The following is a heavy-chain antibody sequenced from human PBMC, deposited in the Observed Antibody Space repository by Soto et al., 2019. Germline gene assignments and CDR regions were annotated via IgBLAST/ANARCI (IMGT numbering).Heavy chain of an antibody. CDR3: TRATFGVGMDL. Sequence: GGSLRLSCAAFGFTYNSYDMIWVRQVTGKGLEWIASMGGAGAREYSGSVKGRFIISRDNAKNSLYLQMDSLRVADTGVYYCTRATFGVGMDLWGHGTPVTVSS. D-gene: IGHD3-10*01. CDR2: MGGAGAR. CDR1: GFTYNSYD. J-gene: IGHJ6*02. V-gene: IGHV3-13*01.